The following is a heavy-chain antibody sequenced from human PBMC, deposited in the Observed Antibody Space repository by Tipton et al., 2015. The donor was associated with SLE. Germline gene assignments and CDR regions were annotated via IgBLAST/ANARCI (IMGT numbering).Heavy chain of an antibody. D-gene: IGHD6-13*01. CDR1: GGSISGSNYY. V-gene: IGHV4-39*02. CDR2: ITNNGNT. J-gene: IGHJ4*02. Sequence: TLSLTCTVSGGSISGSNYYWDWIRQPPGEGPEWIGRITNNGNTYYIPSLQSRVTMSVDTSKNHFSLKLTSVTAADTAVYYCARDGRIVGAGTGFDQWGQGTLVTVSS. CDR3: ARDGRIVGAGTGFDQ.